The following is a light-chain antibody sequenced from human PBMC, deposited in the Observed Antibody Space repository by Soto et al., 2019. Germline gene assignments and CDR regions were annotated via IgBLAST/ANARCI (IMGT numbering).Light chain of an antibody. CDR1: QSVSSNY. CDR2: GAS. CDR3: LQYGGLPRT. V-gene: IGKV3-20*01. Sequence: EIVLTQSPGTLSLSPGERATLSCRASQSVSSNYLAWYQQKSGQSPRLLIYGASSRATGIPDRFSGSGSGTDFTLTITRLEPEDFAVYFCLQYGGLPRTFGQGTKVEIK. J-gene: IGKJ1*01.